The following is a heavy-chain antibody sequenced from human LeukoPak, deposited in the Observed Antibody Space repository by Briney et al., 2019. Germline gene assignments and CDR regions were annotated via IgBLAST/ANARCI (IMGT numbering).Heavy chain of an antibody. CDR3: ARDPDSSGYYYGGYFQH. CDR1: GFTFSSYA. V-gene: IGHV3-30-3*01. CDR2: ISYDGSNK. Sequence: GGSLRLSCAASGFTFSSYAMHWVRQAPGKGLEWVAVISYDGSNKYYADSVKGRFTISRDNSKNTLYLQMNSLRAEDTAVYYCARDPDSSGYYYGGYFQHWGQSTLVTVSS. D-gene: IGHD3-22*01. J-gene: IGHJ1*01.